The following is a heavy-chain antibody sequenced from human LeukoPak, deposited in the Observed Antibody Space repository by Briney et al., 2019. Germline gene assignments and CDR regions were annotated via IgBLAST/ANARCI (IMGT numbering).Heavy chain of an antibody. CDR1: GFTFSSYG. J-gene: IGHJ4*02. V-gene: IGHV3-30*02. CDR3: ARHYYDGSGYYSYYFDY. D-gene: IGHD3-22*01. CDR2: IRYDGSNK. Sequence: GGSLRLSCAASGFTFSSYGMHWVRQAPGKGLEWVAFIRYDGSNKYYADSVKGRFTISRDNSKNTLYLQMNSLRAEDTAVYYCARHYYDGSGYYSYYFDYWGQGTLVTVSS.